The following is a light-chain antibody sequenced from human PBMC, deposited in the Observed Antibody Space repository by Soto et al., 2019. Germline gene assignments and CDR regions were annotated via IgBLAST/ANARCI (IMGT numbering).Light chain of an antibody. Sequence: QSVLTQPPSASGTPGQRVTISCSGSSSNIGSNTVNWYQQFPGTAPKLVIYNNNQRPSGVPDRFSGSKSGTSASLAISGLQSEDEADYYCAAWDDGLNGPYVFGTVTKVTVL. CDR3: AAWDDGLNGPYV. CDR2: NNN. J-gene: IGLJ1*01. CDR1: SSNIGSNT. V-gene: IGLV1-44*01.